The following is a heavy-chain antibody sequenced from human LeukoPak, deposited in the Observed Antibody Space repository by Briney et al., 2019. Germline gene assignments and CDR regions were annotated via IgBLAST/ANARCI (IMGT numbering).Heavy chain of an antibody. CDR2: ISNSGST. Sequence: SETLSLTCTVSGGSISSYYWNWIRQPPGKGLEWIGYISNSGSTNYSPSLKSRVTTSVDTTKNQFSLKMTSVTAADTAIYYCAGASLYYDSSGQRTLDIWGQGTMVTVSS. CDR1: GGSISSYY. CDR3: AGASLYYDSSGQRTLDI. V-gene: IGHV4-59*01. J-gene: IGHJ3*02. D-gene: IGHD3-22*01.